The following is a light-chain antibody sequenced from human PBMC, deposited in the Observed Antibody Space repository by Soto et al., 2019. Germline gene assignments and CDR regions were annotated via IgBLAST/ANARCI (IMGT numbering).Light chain of an antibody. CDR2: DVS. CDR3: SSYTTGGSYV. V-gene: IGLV2-14*01. CDR1: SSDVGGYNS. Sequence: QSVLTQPASVSGSPGLSIAISFTGTSSDVGGYNSVSWYQQHPGKAPKLMIYDVSNRPSGVSNRFSGSKSGNTASLTISGLQAEDEGDYYCSSYTTGGSYVFGTGTQLTVL. J-gene: IGLJ1*01.